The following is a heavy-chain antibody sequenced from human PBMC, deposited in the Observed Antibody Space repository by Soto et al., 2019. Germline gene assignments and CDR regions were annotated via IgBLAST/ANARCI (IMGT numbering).Heavy chain of an antibody. Sequence: ASVKVSCKASGYSFTNNDVSWVRQATGQGLEWMGWMNPGSGDTGYAQKFQGRVTMTRDISIATAYMELSSLRSDDTGMYFCARSLSSSSGYFDPWGPGALVTVSS. CDR2: MNPGSGDT. D-gene: IGHD6-6*01. J-gene: IGHJ5*02. CDR3: ARSLSSSSGYFDP. V-gene: IGHV1-8*01. CDR1: GYSFTNND.